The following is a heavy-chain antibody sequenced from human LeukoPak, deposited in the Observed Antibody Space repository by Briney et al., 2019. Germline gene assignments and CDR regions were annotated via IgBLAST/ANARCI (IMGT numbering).Heavy chain of an antibody. D-gene: IGHD3-9*01. Sequence: ASVKVPCKASGYTFTNDDISWVRQATGQGLEWIGKMNPNSGNTGYAQKFQGRVTMTRSTSVSTVHMELNSLTSEDTAVYFCARSAPGTGYTAWGQGTLVTVSS. CDR2: MNPNSGNT. J-gene: IGHJ4*02. CDR1: GYTFTNDD. CDR3: ARSAPGTGYTA. V-gene: IGHV1-8*01.